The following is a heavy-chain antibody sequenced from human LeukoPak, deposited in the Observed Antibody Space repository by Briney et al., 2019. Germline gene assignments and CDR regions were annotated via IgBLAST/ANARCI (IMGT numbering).Heavy chain of an antibody. D-gene: IGHD6-13*01. CDR2: INPNSGGT. V-gene: IGHV1-2*02. CDR3: ARDYQGYSSSQTFDY. J-gene: IGHJ4*02. CDR1: GHTFTGYY. Sequence: ASVKVSCKASGHTFTGYYMHWVRQAPGQGLEWMGWINPNSGGTNYAQKFQGRVTMTRDTSISTAYMELSRLRSDDTAVYYCARDYQGYSSSQTFDYWGQGTLVTVSS.